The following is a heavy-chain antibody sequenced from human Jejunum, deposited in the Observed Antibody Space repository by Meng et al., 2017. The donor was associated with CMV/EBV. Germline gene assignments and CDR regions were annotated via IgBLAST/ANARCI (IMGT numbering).Heavy chain of an antibody. Sequence: CKTSGDTPTADFMSWVRQAPGEGLEWMGWINSHSGATQYAQKFQGRVTMTRDTSISTVYMDLSSLRSDDTADYYCLTYTSSSHSFGPWGQGTLVTVSS. CDR1: GDTPTADF. CDR2: INSHSGAT. V-gene: IGHV1-2*02. J-gene: IGHJ5*02. D-gene: IGHD6-6*01. CDR3: LTYTSSSHSFGP.